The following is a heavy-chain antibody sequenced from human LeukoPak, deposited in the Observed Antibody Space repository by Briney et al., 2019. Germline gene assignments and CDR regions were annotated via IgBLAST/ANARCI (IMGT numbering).Heavy chain of an antibody. D-gene: IGHD6-13*01. CDR2: ISYDGNIK. V-gene: IGHV3-30*04. CDR1: GFTFTIYT. J-gene: IGHJ5*02. Sequence: PGGSLRLSCVASGFTFTIYTMHWVRQAPGKGLEWVALISYDGNIKYYADSVKGRFTISRDNSKNTLYLQMNSLRAEDTAVYYCARDEYSTSFSSLPAPENWFDPWGQGTLVTVSS. CDR3: ARDEYSTSFSSLPAPENWFDP.